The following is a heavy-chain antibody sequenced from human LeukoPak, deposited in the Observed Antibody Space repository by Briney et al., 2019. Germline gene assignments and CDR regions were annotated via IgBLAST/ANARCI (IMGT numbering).Heavy chain of an antibody. CDR2: IYSDGST. CDR3: ARANIWDRGSYYSDS. D-gene: IGHD1-26*01. J-gene: IGHJ4*02. CDR1: GFAVSSNC. Sequence: GGSLRLSCAASGFAVSSNCIHWVRQAPGKGLDWVSIIYSDGSTFYADSVKGRFTISRDNSKNTLHLQMNALRAEDTSLYYCARANIWDRGSYYSDSWGRGTLVTVSS. V-gene: IGHV3-66*01.